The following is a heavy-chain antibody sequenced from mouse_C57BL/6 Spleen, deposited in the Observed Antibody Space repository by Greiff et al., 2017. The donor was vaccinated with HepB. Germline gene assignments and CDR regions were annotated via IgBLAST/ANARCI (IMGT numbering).Heavy chain of an antibody. CDR3: ARGGGYAMDY. Sequence: EVHLVESGGGLVKPGGSLKLSCAASGFTFSDYGMHWVRQAPEKGLEWVAYISSGSSTIYYADTVKGRFTISSDNAKNTLVLQMTSLRAEDTAMYYCARGGGYAMDYWGQGTSVTVSS. CDR2: ISSGSSTI. V-gene: IGHV5-17*01. J-gene: IGHJ4*01. CDR1: GFTFSDYG.